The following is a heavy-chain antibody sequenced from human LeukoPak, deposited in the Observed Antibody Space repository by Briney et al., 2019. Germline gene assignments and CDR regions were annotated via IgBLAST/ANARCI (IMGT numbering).Heavy chain of an antibody. CDR3: ARDSGGSYFDY. Sequence: GGSLRLSCAASGFTFSSYSMNWVRQAPGKGLEWVSYISSSSSAIYYADSVKGRFTISRDNAKNSLYLQMNSLRAEDTAVYYCARDSGGSYFDYWGQGTLVTVSS. J-gene: IGHJ4*02. V-gene: IGHV3-48*01. CDR2: ISSSSSAI. CDR1: GFTFSSYS. D-gene: IGHD1-26*01.